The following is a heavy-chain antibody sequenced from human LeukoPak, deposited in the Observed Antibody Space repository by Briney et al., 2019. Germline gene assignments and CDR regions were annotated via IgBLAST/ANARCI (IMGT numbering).Heavy chain of an antibody. CDR1: GYTFTSYY. Sequence: GASVKVSCKASGYTFTSYYMHWVRQAPGQGLEWMGIINPSGGSTSYAKKFQGRVTMTRDTSTSTVYMELSSLRSEDTAVYYCVRDQEYYDFWTYWGQGTLVTVSS. CDR3: VRDQEYYDFWTY. J-gene: IGHJ4*02. D-gene: IGHD3-3*01. V-gene: IGHV1-46*01. CDR2: INPSGGST.